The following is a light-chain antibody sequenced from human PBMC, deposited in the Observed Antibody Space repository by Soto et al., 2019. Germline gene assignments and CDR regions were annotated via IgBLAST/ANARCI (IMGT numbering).Light chain of an antibody. CDR3: QQYNNWPRT. Sequence: EIVMTQSPATLSASPGERATLSCRASQSVNSNLVWYQQKSGQAPRLLIFDTSTRATGIPDRFSGSGYGTEFTLTISSLQSEDFAVYYCQQYNNWPRTFGQGTKVDI. V-gene: IGKV3-15*01. J-gene: IGKJ1*01. CDR2: DTS. CDR1: QSVNSN.